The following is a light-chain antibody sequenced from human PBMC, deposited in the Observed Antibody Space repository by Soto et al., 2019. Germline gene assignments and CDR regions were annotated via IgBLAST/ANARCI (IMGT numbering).Light chain of an antibody. V-gene: IGKV3-15*01. CDR1: QSVSNN. CDR2: DAS. Sequence: ILMTQSPATLSVSPGERATLSCRASQSVSNNLAWYQQKPGQAPRLLIYDASTRATGIPARFSGSGSGPEFTLTISGLQSEDFAVYYCQQYNNWPPWTFGQGTKVESK. CDR3: QQYNNWPPWT. J-gene: IGKJ1*01.